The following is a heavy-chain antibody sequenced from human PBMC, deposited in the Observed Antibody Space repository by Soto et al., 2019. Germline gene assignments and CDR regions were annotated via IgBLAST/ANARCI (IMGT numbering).Heavy chain of an antibody. V-gene: IGHV4-34*01. J-gene: IGHJ5*02. CDR1: GGSFSGYY. CDR3: ARGKRITMVRGLDNWFDP. CDR2: INHSGST. Sequence: SETLSLTCAVYGGSFSGYYWSWIRQPPGKGLEWIGEINHSGSTNYNPSLKSRVTISVDTSKNQFSLKLSSVTAADTAVYYCARGKRITMVRGLDNWFDPWGQGTLVTVSS. D-gene: IGHD3-10*01.